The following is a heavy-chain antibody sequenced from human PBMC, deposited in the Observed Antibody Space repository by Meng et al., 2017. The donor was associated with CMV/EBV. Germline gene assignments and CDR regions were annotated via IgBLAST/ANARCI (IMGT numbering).Heavy chain of an antibody. CDR2: IYYSGST. J-gene: IGHJ5*02. Sequence: QLQLQESGPGLVKPSEPLSLTGTVPGGSISSSIYYWGWIRQPPGKGLEWIGSIYYSGSTYYNPSLKSRVTISVDTSKNQFSLKLSSVTAADTAVYYCARDLRLVAVAGNWFDPWGQGTLVTVSS. V-gene: IGHV4-39*07. CDR1: GGSISSSIYY. D-gene: IGHD6-19*01. CDR3: ARDLRLVAVAGNWFDP.